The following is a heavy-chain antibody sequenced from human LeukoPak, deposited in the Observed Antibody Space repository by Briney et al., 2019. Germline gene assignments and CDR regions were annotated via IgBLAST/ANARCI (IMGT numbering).Heavy chain of an antibody. Sequence: GGSLRLSCAASGFTFNNYAMSWVRQAPGKGLEWVSAISGSGGSTYYADSVKGRFTISRDNSKNTLYLQMNSLRAEDTAVYYCAKDGTYCSGGSCYSYYYYYMDVWGKGTTVTVSS. J-gene: IGHJ6*03. V-gene: IGHV3-23*01. CDR3: AKDGTYCSGGSCYSYYYYYMDV. CDR2: ISGSGGST. CDR1: GFTFNNYA. D-gene: IGHD2-15*01.